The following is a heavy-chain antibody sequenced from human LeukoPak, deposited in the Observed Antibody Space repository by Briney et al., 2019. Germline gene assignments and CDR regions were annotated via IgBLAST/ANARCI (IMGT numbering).Heavy chain of an antibody. Sequence: SETLSLTCTVSSGSMSGYYWSWIRQPPGKGLEWIAYVYVTGTTNYNPSLKTRATISMDTSKNQLSLTLTSVTAADTAVYHCARVGSGGAWFDFWGQGTLVSVSS. V-gene: IGHV4-59*01. CDR3: ARVGSGGAWFDF. D-gene: IGHD6-19*01. CDR1: SGSMSGYY. CDR2: VYVTGTT. J-gene: IGHJ4*02.